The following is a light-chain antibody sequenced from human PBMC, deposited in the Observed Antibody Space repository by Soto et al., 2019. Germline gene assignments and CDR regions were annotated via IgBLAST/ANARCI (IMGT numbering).Light chain of an antibody. Sequence: EILLTQSPSTLSLSPGEGVTLSCRASQSVTVNSLAWYQQKPGQAPRLLIYAASTRAAAVPDRFTGSGSGTDFALTISRLEPEDFGVYYCQQYGASPLTSGPGTRLEIK. CDR1: QSVTVNS. CDR3: QQYGASPLT. CDR2: AAS. J-gene: IGKJ5*01. V-gene: IGKV3-20*01.